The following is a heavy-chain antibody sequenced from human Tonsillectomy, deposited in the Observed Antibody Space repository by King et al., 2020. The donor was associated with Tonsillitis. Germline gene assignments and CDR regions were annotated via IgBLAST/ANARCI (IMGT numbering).Heavy chain of an antibody. Sequence: VQLVESGGGLVQPGGSLKLSCAASGFTFSRSAMHWVRQASGKGLEWVGRIRSKANSYATAYAASVKGRFTISRDDSKNTAYLQMNSLKTEDTAVYYCTSYYYYYMDVWGKGTTVTVSS. CDR3: TSYYYYYMDV. CDR2: IRSKANSYAT. CDR1: GFTFSRSA. V-gene: IGHV3-73*02. J-gene: IGHJ6*03.